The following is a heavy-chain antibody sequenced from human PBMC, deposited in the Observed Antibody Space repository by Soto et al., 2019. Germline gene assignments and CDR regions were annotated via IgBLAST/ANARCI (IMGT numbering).Heavy chain of an antibody. D-gene: IGHD1-26*01. Sequence: SETLSPTCTVSGGSSSSSMYYWAWIRQPPGKGLEWIGSIYYSGSTYYNPSLKSRVTISVDTSKNQFSLKLSSVAAADTAVYYCARGVVGATSVDYWCQGTLVTVFS. CDR1: GGSSSSSMYY. J-gene: IGHJ4*02. CDR3: ARGVVGATSVDY. CDR2: IYYSGST. V-gene: IGHV4-39*01.